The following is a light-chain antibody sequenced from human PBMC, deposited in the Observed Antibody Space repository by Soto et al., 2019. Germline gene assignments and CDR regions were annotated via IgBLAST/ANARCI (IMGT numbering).Light chain of an antibody. CDR1: TGAVTSGYY. V-gene: IGLV7-43*01. J-gene: IGLJ3*02. CDR2: STS. CDR3: LLFYGGAWV. Sequence: QAVVTQEPSLTVSPGGTVTLTCASSTGAVTSGYYPNWFQQNPGQAPRALIYSTSNTHSWTPARFSGSLLGGKGALTLSGVRPADEAEYYCLLFYGGAWVFGGGTKLTVL.